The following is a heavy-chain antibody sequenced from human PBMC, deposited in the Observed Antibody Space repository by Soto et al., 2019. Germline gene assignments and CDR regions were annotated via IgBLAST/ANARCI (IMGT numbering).Heavy chain of an antibody. CDR1: GFTFSSYA. Sequence: PGGSLRLSCAASGFTFSSYAMSWVRQAPGKGLEWVSVIGLTNGDTYYADSAKGRFTISRGNSKNTLYLQLNSLRVEDTAVYYCAKRDGGGNRGRWYYFDYWGQGTLVTVSS. D-gene: IGHD3-16*01. V-gene: IGHV3-23*01. J-gene: IGHJ4*02. CDR3: AKRDGGGNRGRWYYFDY. CDR2: IGLTNGDT.